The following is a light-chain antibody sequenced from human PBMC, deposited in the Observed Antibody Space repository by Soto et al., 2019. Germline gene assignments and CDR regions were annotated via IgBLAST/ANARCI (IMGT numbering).Light chain of an antibody. Sequence: AAQLTQSPSSLSASVGDRVTMSCRASQGIGNALAWYQQKPGKAPKVLIYDASSLKSGVPSRFSGSGSGTDFTLTISSLQPEDFATYYCQQYNTYWTFGQGTKVDI. CDR3: QQYNTYWT. J-gene: IGKJ1*01. CDR1: QGIGNA. CDR2: DAS. V-gene: IGKV1-13*02.